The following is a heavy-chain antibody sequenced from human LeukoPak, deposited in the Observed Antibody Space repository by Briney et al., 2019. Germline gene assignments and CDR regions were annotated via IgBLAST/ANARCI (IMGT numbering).Heavy chain of an antibody. CDR2: INHSGST. J-gene: IGHJ4*02. D-gene: IGHD3-10*01. V-gene: IGHV4-34*01. Sequence: SETLSLTCAVYGGSFSGYYWSWIRQPPGKGLEWIGEINHSGSTNYNPSLKSRVTISVDTSKNQFSLKLSSVTAADTAVYYCARAHYYGSGSRNFDYWGQGTLVTVSS. CDR1: GGSFSGYY. CDR3: ARAHYYGSGSRNFDY.